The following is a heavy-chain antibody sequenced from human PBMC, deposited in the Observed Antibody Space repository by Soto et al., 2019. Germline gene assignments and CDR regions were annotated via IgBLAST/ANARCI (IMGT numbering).Heavy chain of an antibody. V-gene: IGHV1-18*01. CDR1: GYTFTSYG. Sequence: ASVKVSCKASGYTFTSYGISWVRQAPGQGLEWMGWISGFNDDTNHAQKLQGRVTMTKDTSTSTAYMELRSLKSDDTAVYYCARVGGHSSGWYDEDYWGQGTLVTVSS. D-gene: IGHD6-19*01. CDR2: ISGFNDDT. J-gene: IGHJ4*02. CDR3: ARVGGHSSGWYDEDY.